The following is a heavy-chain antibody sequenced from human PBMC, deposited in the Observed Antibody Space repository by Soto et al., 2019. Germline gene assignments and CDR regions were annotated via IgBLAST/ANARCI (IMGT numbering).Heavy chain of an antibody. D-gene: IGHD2-2*01. J-gene: IGHJ6*02. CDR2: IIAIVGSA. V-gene: IGHV1-69*01. CDR3: ARSQGSSTSLEIYYYYYYGMDV. CDR1: GGTFSSYA. Sequence: QVQLVQSGAEVKKPGSLVKVSCKASGGTFSSYAISWVRQAPGQGLEWMGGIIAIVGSANYAQKFQGRVTITADESTSTAYMELSSMRSEDTAVYYCARSQGSSTSLEIYYYYYYGMDVWGQGTTVTVSS.